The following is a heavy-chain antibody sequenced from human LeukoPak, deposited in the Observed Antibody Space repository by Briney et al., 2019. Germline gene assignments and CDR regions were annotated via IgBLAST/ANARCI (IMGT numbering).Heavy chain of an antibody. CDR1: GFTFSDYY. CDR2: ISSSGSSI. Sequence: GSLRLSRASSGFTFSDYYMSWIRQAPGKGLEWVSYISSSGSSIYYADSVKGRYTISRHNANNTRYLQMNSQRAEDTAVNYCARENYFDYWGQGTLVTVSS. J-gene: IGHJ4*02. CDR3: ARENYFDY. V-gene: IGHV3-11*01.